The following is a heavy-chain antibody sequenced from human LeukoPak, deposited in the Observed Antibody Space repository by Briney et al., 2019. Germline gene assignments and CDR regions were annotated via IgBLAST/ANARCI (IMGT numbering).Heavy chain of an antibody. CDR1: GFSFTNAW. V-gene: IGHV3-33*08. D-gene: IGHD2-2*01. CDR3: ARAGIDNALDY. CDR2: IWYDGSNK. Sequence: GGSLRLSCGASGFSFTNAWMTWVRQAPGKGLEWVAIIWYDGSNKYFAESVMGRFTISKDNSKNTVYLQMNSLRIEDTAVYYCARAGIDNALDYWGQGTQVTVSS. J-gene: IGHJ4*02.